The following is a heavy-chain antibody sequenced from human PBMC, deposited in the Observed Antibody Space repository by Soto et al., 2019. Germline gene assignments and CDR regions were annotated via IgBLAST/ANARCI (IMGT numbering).Heavy chain of an antibody. CDR1: GGTFSNHA. J-gene: IGHJ6*02. V-gene: IGHV1-69*13. CDR2: IIPMFPTA. Sequence: SVKVSCKASGGTFSNHAISWVRQAPGQGLEWVGGIIPMFPTADYAQRFQGRVTITADDSTTTVHMELSGLRSEDTAMYYCARDDATYCGGDCYRYFYYGMDVWGQGTTVTVSS. CDR3: ARDDATYCGGDCYRYFYYGMDV. D-gene: IGHD2-21*02.